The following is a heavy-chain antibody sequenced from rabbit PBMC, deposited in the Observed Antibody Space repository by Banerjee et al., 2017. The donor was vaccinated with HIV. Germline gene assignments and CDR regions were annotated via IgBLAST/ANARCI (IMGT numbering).Heavy chain of an antibody. CDR1: GFSFSSTYW. V-gene: IGHV1S40*01. CDR3: ARDYGGNDFDFDL. J-gene: IGHJ4*01. Sequence: QSLEESGGDLVKPGASLTLTCTASGFSFSSTYWICWVRQAPGKGLEWIACIDVGSSGSTWYASWAKGRFTISKTSSTTVTLQMTSLTAADTATYFCARDYGGNDFDFDLWGPGTLVTVS. D-gene: IGHD4-2*01. CDR2: IDVGSSGST.